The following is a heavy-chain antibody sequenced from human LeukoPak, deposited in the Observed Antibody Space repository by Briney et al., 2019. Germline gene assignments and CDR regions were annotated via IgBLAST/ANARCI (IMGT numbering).Heavy chain of an antibody. CDR1: GFTFSNFA. CDR3: AKTSGSYYRFDY. V-gene: IGHV3-23*01. Sequence: GGSLRLSCAASGFTFSNFAVSWVRQAPGKGLEWVSLISGSGDSTYDADSVKGRFTISRDNSKNTLYLQMNTLRVEDTAIYYCAKTSGSYYRFDYWGQGILVTVSS. J-gene: IGHJ4*02. CDR2: ISGSGDST. D-gene: IGHD1-26*01.